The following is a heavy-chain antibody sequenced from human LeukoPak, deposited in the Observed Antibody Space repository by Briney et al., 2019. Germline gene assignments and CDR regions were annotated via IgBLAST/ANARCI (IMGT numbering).Heavy chain of an antibody. CDR1: GGSISSSSYY. Sequence: SETLSLTCTVSGGSISSSSYYWGWIRQPPGKGLEWIGSIYYSGSTYYNPSLKSRVTISVDTSKNQFSLKLSSVTAADTAVYYCASITRPQINWFDPWGQGTLVTVSS. D-gene: IGHD3-10*01. V-gene: IGHV4-39*07. J-gene: IGHJ5*02. CDR3: ASITRPQINWFDP. CDR2: IYYSGST.